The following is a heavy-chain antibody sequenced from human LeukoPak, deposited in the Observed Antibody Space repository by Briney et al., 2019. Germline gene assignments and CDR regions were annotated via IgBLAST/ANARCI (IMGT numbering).Heavy chain of an antibody. CDR3: ARESTYNWFDP. CDR2: IWYDGSNK. V-gene: IGHV3-33*01. J-gene: IGHJ5*02. CDR1: GFTFSSYG. Sequence: GGSLRLSCAASGFTFSSYGMHWVRQAPGKGLEWVAVIWYDGSNKYYADSVKGRFTISRDNSKNTLYLQMNSLRAEDTAAYYCARESTYNWFDPWGQGTLVTVSS.